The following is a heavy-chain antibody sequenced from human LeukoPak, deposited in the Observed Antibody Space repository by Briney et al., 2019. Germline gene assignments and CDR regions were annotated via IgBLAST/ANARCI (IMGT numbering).Heavy chain of an antibody. CDR3: ARVPPADDAFDI. V-gene: IGHV4-34*01. CDR2: INHSGST. J-gene: IGHJ3*02. Sequence: SETLSLTCAVYGGSFSGYYWSWIRQPPGKGLEWIGEINHSGSTNYNPSLKSRVTISVDTSKNQFSLKLSSVTAADTPVYYCARVPPADDAFDIWGQGTMVTVSS. CDR1: GGSFSGYY.